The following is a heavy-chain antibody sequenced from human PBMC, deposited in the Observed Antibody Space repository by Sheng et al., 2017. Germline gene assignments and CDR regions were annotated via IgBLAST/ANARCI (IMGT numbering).Heavy chain of an antibody. CDR2: IYHRGST. Sequence: QVQLQESGPGLVKPSETLSLTCTVSGYSISSGYYWGWIRQPPGKGLEWIGSIYHRGSTYYNPSLKSRVTISVDTSKNQFSLNLSSLTAADTALYYCARIVVPAAAFDYWAREPWSPSPQ. CDR3: ARIVVPAAAFDY. V-gene: IGHV4-38-2*02. D-gene: IGHD2-2*01. J-gene: IGHJ4*02. CDR1: GYSISSGYY.